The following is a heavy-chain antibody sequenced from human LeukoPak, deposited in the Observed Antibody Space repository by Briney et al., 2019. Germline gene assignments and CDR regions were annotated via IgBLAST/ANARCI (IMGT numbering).Heavy chain of an antibody. D-gene: IGHD1-26*01. CDR3: ASWGATHHYFDS. CDR2: IYYSEST. V-gene: IGHV4-59*08. J-gene: IGHJ4*02. Sequence: NPSETLSLTCTVSGGSISNYYWSWIRQPPGKGLEWIGYIYYSESTNYNPSLKSRVTISVDTSKNQFSLKLSSVTAADTAVYYCASWGATHHYFDSWGRGTLVTVSS. CDR1: GGSISNYY.